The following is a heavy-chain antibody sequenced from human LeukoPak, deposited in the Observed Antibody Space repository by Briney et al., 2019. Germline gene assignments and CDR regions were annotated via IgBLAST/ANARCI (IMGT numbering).Heavy chain of an antibody. CDR1: GFTFSSYA. V-gene: IGHV3-30-3*01. D-gene: IGHD3-16*02. CDR3: ARDSINDYVWGSYRHFDY. CDR2: ISYDGSNK. J-gene: IGHJ4*02. Sequence: GGSLRLSCAASGFTFSSYAMHWVRQAPGKGLEWVAVISYDGSNKYYADSVKGRFTISRDNSKNTLYLQMNSLRAEDTAVYYCARDSINDYVWGSYRHFDYWGQGTLVTVSS.